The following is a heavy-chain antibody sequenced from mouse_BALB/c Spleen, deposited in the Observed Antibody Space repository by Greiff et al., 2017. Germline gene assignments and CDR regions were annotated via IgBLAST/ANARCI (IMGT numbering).Heavy chain of an antibody. CDR2: ILPGSGST. J-gene: IGHJ2*01. CDR1: GYTFSSYW. Sequence: VPLQQSGAELMKPGASVKISCKATGYTFSSYWIAWVKQRPGHGLEWIGEILPGSGSTNYNEKFKGKATFTADTSSNTAYMQLSSLTSEDSAVYYCARREYYFDYWGQGTTLTVSS. CDR3: ARREYYFDY. V-gene: IGHV1-9*01.